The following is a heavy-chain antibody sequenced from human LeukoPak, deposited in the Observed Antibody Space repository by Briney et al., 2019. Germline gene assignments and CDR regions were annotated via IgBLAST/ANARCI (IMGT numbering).Heavy chain of an antibody. CDR3: ATSPYSGYGLFDY. J-gene: IGHJ4*02. D-gene: IGHD5-12*01. CDR1: GYTLTELS. CDR2: FEPEDGET. Sequence: ASVKVSCKVSGYTLTELSTHWVRQAPGKGLEWMGGFEPEDGETIYAQKFQGRVTMTEDTSTDTAYMELSSLRSEDTAVYYCATSPYSGYGLFDYWGQGTLVTVSS. V-gene: IGHV1-24*01.